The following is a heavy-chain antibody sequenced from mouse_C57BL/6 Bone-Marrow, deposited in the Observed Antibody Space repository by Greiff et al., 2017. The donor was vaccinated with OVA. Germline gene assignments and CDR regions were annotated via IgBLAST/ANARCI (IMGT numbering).Heavy chain of an antibody. CDR2: IYPGDGDT. CDR1: GYAFSSSW. D-gene: IGHD2-3*01. J-gene: IGHJ2*01. Sequence: QVQLQQSGPELVKPGASVKISCKASGYAFSSSWMTWVKQRPGKGLEWIGRIYPGDGDTNYNGKFKGKATLTADKSSSTAYMQLSRLTSEDSAVYFFARHEDGYYASYFDYWGQGTTLTVTS. V-gene: IGHV1-82*01. CDR3: ARHEDGYYASYFDY.